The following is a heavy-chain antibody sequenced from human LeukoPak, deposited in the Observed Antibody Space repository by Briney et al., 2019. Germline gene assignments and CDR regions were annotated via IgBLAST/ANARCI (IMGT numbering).Heavy chain of an antibody. CDR2: ISWNSGSI. D-gene: IGHD6-13*01. Sequence: GRSLRLSCAASGFTFDDYGMHWVRQAPGKGLEWVSSISWNSGSIGYVDSVKGRFTISRDNAKNSLYLQMNSLGAEDTALYYCVKDYGYSSSWYDYWGQGTLVTVSS. CDR1: GFTFDDYG. V-gene: IGHV3-9*01. J-gene: IGHJ4*02. CDR3: VKDYGYSSSWYDY.